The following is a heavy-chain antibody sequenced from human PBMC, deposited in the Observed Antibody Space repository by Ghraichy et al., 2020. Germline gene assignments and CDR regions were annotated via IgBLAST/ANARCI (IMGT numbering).Heavy chain of an antibody. CDR1: GFTFDDYG. CDR2: INWNGGST. D-gene: IGHD3-9*01. V-gene: IGHV3-20*04. Sequence: GGSLRLSCAASGFTFDDYGMSWVRQAPGKGLEWVSGINWNGGSTGYADSVKGRFTISRDNAKNSLYLQMNSLRAEDTALYYCARVGILTGSPQYYFDYWGQGTLVTVSS. J-gene: IGHJ4*02. CDR3: ARVGILTGSPQYYFDY.